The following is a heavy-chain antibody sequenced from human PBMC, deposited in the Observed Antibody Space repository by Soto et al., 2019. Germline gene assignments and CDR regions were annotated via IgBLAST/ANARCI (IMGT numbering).Heavy chain of an antibody. CDR2: IYPGDSDT. V-gene: IGHV5-51*01. J-gene: IGHJ5*02. Sequence: PGESLKISCKGSGYSFTSYWIGWVRQMPGKGLEWMGIIYPGDSDTRYSPSFQGQVTISADKSISTAYLQWSSLKASDTAMYYCARRGCGSTSCHSLVPMQHNWFEPWGQGTLVTVSS. CDR3: ARRGCGSTSCHSLVPMQHNWFEP. D-gene: IGHD2-2*01. CDR1: GYSFTSYW.